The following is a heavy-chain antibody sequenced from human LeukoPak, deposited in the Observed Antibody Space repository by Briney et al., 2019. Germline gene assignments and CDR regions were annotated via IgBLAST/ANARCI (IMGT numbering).Heavy chain of an antibody. J-gene: IGHJ4*02. CDR3: ARVALPYGSGSYYFDY. V-gene: IGHV4-30-4*01. CDR1: GGSISSGDYY. CDR2: IYYSGST. Sequence: SQTLSLTCTVSGGSISSGDYYWSWIRQPPGKGLEWIGYIYYSGSTYYNPSLKSRVTISVDTSKNQFSLKLSSVTAADTAVYYCARVALPYGSGSYYFDYWGQGTLFTVSS. D-gene: IGHD3-10*01.